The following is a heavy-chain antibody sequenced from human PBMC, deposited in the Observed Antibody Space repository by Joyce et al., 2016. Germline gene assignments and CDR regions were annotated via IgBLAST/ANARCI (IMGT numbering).Heavy chain of an antibody. Sequence: QVQLVESGGGLVRPGGSLRLSCAASGFTFSDYYMTWIRQAPGKGLEWISHMSNSGRTINYAASLKGRFTSSRDNAKNSVYLRMGSLRAEDTAIYYCARGVRYSSSSLEYWGQGTLVTVSS. CDR1: GFTFSDYY. D-gene: IGHD6-6*01. V-gene: IGHV3-11*01. CDR3: ARGVRYSSSSLEY. J-gene: IGHJ4*02. CDR2: MSNSGRTI.